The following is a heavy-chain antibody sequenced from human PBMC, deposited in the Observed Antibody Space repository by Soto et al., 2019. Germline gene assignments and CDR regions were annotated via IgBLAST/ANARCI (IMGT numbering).Heavy chain of an antibody. CDR3: AKGGWLDDY. CDR2: ISASGGDT. D-gene: IGHD6-19*01. CDR1: GFTFSTYV. J-gene: IGHJ4*02. V-gene: IGHV3-23*01. Sequence: EVQLLESGGGLVQPGGSLRLSCAASGFTFSTYVMTWVRQAPGKGLEWVSAISASGGDTYYADSVKGRFTISRDNSKNTLYLQMNSLRVEDTVIYYCAKGGWLDDYGAKGTLVTVSA.